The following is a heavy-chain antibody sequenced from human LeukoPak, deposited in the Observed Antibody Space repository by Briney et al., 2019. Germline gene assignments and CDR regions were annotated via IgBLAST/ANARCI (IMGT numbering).Heavy chain of an antibody. CDR3: ARSPGEYYYYGMDV. D-gene: IGHD3-10*01. Sequence: GGSLRLSCAASGFTFSSYAMSWVRQAPGKGLDWVSVISGTAVGTYYADSVKGRFTISRDNSKNTLYLQMNSLRAEDTAVYYCARSPGEYYYYGMDVWGQGTTVTVSS. CDR1: GFTFSSYA. V-gene: IGHV3-23*01. J-gene: IGHJ6*02. CDR2: ISGTAVGT.